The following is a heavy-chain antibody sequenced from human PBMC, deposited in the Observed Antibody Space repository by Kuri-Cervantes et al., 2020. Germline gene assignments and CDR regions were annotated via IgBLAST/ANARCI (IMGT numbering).Heavy chain of an antibody. CDR3: ARDNIVVVPAASGGFDP. CDR1: GGSFSGYY. J-gene: IGHJ5*02. V-gene: IGHV4-34*01. D-gene: IGHD2-2*01. Sequence: ESLKISCAVYGGSFSGYYWSWIRQPPGKGLEWIGSIYYSGSTYYNPSLKSRVTISVDTSKNQFSLKLSSVTAADTAVYYCARDNIVVVPAASGGFDPWGQGTLVTVSS. CDR2: IYYSGST.